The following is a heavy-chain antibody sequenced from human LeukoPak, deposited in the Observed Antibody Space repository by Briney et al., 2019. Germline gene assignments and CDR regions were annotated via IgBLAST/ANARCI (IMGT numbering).Heavy chain of an antibody. J-gene: IGHJ4*02. D-gene: IGHD6-13*01. CDR1: VYTPTSCG. V-gene: IGHV1-18*01. CDR3: ARAPRVAAACLLDY. Sequence: ASVKDSRMESVYTPTSCGLSALRQAPGQGLECMGWISAYNGNINYAQKLQGRVTMTTDTSTSTAYMELRSLSSDDAAVYYCARAPRVAAACLLDYWGQGTLVTVSS. CDR2: ISAYNGNI.